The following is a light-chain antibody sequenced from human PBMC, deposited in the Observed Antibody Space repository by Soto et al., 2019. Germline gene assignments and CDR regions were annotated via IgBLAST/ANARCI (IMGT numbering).Light chain of an antibody. CDR2: GAS. CDR1: QSVSTRY. V-gene: IGKV3-20*01. Sequence: ESMLTQSPGTLSLSPGERATLSCRASQSVSTRYLAWSQQKPGQAPRHLIYGASIRAAGIPDRFSGSGSGTDLTLTISILEPEDFAVYYFHQFGSSPLAFTFGQGTKLEI. J-gene: IGKJ2*01. CDR3: HQFGSSPLAFT.